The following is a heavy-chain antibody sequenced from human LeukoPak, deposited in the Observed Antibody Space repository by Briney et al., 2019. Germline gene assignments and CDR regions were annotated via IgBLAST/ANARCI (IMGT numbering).Heavy chain of an antibody. CDR2: ISWNSGSI. Sequence: GGSLRLSCAASEFTFDDYAMHWVRQAPGKGLEWVSGISWNSGSIGYADSVKGRFTISRDNAKNSLYLQMNSLRAEDTALYYCAKDEGYGVGGSAHWGQGTLVTVSS. V-gene: IGHV3-9*01. CDR1: EFTFDDYA. CDR3: AKDEGYGVGGSAH. J-gene: IGHJ4*02. D-gene: IGHD3-10*01.